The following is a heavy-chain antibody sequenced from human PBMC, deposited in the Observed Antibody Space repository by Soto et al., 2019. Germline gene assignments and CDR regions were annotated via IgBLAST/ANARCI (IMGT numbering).Heavy chain of an antibody. J-gene: IGHJ4*02. Sequence: QVQLQQWGAGLLKPSETLSLTCAVYGGSFSGYYWSWIRQPPGKGLEWIGEINHSGSTNYNPSLKSRATISVDTSKNQFSLKLSSVTAADTAVYYCARGLRLAEYYFDYWGQGTLVTVSS. CDR3: ARGLRLAEYYFDY. V-gene: IGHV4-34*01. CDR1: GGSFSGYY. CDR2: INHSGST. D-gene: IGHD3-3*02.